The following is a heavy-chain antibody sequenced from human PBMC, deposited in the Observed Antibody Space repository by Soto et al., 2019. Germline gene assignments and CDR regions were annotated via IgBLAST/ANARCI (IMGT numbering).Heavy chain of an antibody. CDR3: AREVRVRGFAFDI. CDR1: GFTVSSNY. CDR2: ICSGGNT. Sequence: EVQLVESGGGLVQPGGSLRLSCAVSGFTVSSNYMNWVRQAPGKGLEWVSFICSGGNTYYADSVKGRFTISRDNSKNMLYLQMNSLRVEDTAVYYCAREVRVRGFAFDIWGQGTMVTVSS. D-gene: IGHD3-3*01. J-gene: IGHJ3*02. V-gene: IGHV3-66*01.